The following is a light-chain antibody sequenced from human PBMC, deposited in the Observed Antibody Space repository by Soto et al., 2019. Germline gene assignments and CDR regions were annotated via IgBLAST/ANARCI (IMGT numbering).Light chain of an antibody. CDR2: LDSDGSH. V-gene: IGLV4-69*01. CDR1: SGHSSYA. J-gene: IGLJ2*01. CDR3: QTWGTGIHVV. Sequence: QLVLTQSPSASASLGASVKLTCTLSSGHSSYAIAWHQQQPEKGPRYLMKLDSDGSHTKGDAIPDRFSGSSSGAERYLTISSLQSEDEADYYCQTWGTGIHVVFGGGTKVPVL.